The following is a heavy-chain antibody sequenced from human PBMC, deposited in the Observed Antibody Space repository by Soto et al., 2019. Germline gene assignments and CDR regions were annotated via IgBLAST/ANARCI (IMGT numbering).Heavy chain of an antibody. V-gene: IGHV4-59*08. J-gene: IGHJ4*02. CDR3: ARHKVPGTIFGVVTYFDY. CDR2: IYYSGST. Sequence: QVQLQESGPGLVKPSETLSLTCTVSGGSISSYYWSWIRQPPGKGLEWIGYIYYSGSTNYNPSLKSRVTISVDTSKNQFSLKLSSVTAADTAVYYCARHKVPGTIFGVVTYFDYWGQGTLVTVSS. D-gene: IGHD3-3*01. CDR1: GGSISSYY.